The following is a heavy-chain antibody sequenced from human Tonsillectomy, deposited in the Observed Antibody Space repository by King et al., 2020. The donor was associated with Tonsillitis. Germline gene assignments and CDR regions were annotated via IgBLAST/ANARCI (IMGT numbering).Heavy chain of an antibody. D-gene: IGHD2-8*02. J-gene: IGHJ5*02. CDR3: VCNQGDGQYCDA. CDR1: GFTFSRNW. CDR2: TKQDGSEK. V-gene: IGHV3-7*01. Sequence: VQLVESGGGLVQPGGSLRLSCAASGFTFSRNWMSWVRQAPGKGLQWVASTKQDGSEKYYVDSVKDRFTISRDNAKNSLFLQMNSLRAEDTAVYYCVCNQGDGQYCDAWGLGTLGTGAS.